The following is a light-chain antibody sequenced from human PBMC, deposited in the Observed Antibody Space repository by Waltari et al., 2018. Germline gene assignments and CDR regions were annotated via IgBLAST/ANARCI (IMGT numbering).Light chain of an antibody. Sequence: DIQLTQSPSSLSASVGDTVPITCRASQGIGTRLAWYQQKSEKGPKSLIYGASSLQSGVPSRFSGSGSGTDCTLTISSLQPEDFATYYCRQYYSYPLTFGGGTKVEIK. CDR3: RQYYSYPLT. CDR2: GAS. J-gene: IGKJ4*01. V-gene: IGKV1D-16*01. CDR1: QGIGTR.